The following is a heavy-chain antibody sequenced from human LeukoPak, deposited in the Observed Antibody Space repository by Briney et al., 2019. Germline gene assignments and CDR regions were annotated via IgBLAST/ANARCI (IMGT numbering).Heavy chain of an antibody. CDR3: ARAVTMYYFDY. Sequence: SQTLSLTCTVSGGSISSGGYYWRWIRQHPGKGLEWIGYIYYSGSTYYNPSLKSRVTISVDTSKNQFSLKLSSVTAADTAVYYCARAVTMYYFDYWGQGTLVTVSS. J-gene: IGHJ4*02. D-gene: IGHD4-17*01. V-gene: IGHV4-31*03. CDR1: GGSISSGGYY. CDR2: IYYSGST.